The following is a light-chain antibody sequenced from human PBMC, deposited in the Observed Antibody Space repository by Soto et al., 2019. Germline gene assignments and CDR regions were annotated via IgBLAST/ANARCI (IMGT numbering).Light chain of an antibody. CDR2: DAS. CDR1: QSISSW. Sequence: DIQMTQSPSNLSASVGDRVTITCRASQSISSWLAWYQQKPGKAPKLLIYDASSLESGVPSRFSGSGSGTEFTLTISSLQPDDFATYYCQQYNSYSTWTFGQGTKV. V-gene: IGKV1-5*01. J-gene: IGKJ1*01. CDR3: QQYNSYSTWT.